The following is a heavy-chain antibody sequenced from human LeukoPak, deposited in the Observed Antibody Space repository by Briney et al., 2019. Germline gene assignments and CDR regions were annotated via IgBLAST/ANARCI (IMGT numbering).Heavy chain of an antibody. J-gene: IGHJ4*02. D-gene: IGHD1-26*01. Sequence: SGTLSLTCAVSGGSISSSNWWSWVRQPPGKGLEWIGSIYSSGGTYYNASLQSRVTISIETSKNQISLRLNSVTAADTAIYYCAKSGGYGLIDYWGQGTLVTVSS. CDR1: GGSISSSNW. V-gene: IGHV4-4*02. CDR2: IYSSGGT. CDR3: AKSGGYGLIDY.